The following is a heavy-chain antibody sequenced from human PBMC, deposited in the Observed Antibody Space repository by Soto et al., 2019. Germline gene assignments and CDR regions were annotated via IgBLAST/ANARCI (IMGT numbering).Heavy chain of an antibody. V-gene: IGHV4-4*02. CDR2: IYHSGST. D-gene: IGHD3-16*02. CDR3: ARAGLMITFGGVIVSYYFAY. CDR1: SGSISSSNW. J-gene: IGHJ4*02. Sequence: PSETLSLTCAVSSGSISSSNWWSWVRQPPGKGLEWIGEIYHSGSTNYSPSLKSRVTISVDKSKNQFSLKLSSVTAVDTAVYYCARAGLMITFGGVIVSYYFAYWGQGTLVTVSS.